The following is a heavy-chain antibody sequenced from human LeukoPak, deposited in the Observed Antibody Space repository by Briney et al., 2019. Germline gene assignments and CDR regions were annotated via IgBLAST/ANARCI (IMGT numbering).Heavy chain of an antibody. CDR1: GDTFSSYA. D-gene: IGHD3-22*01. V-gene: IGHV1-69*05. Sequence: ASVKVSCKASGDTFSSYAISWVRQAPGQGLEWMGGIIPIFGSTNYAQKFQGRVTMTRDTSTSTVYMELSSLRSEDTAVYYCAREVDSSGYRHFDYWGQGTLVTVSS. CDR3: AREVDSSGYRHFDY. CDR2: IIPIFGST. J-gene: IGHJ4*02.